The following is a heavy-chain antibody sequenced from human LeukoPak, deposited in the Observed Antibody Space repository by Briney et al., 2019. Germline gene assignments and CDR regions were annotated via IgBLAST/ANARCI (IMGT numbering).Heavy chain of an antibody. CDR3: AKHLSNTFYDRIWFDP. Sequence: PSETLSLTCSVSGGSINNYYWSWIRQPPGQGLEWIGSVYYSGSTNYNPSLKSRATISVDKSTNQFSLKLKSVTAAATAVYYCAKHLSNTFYDRIWFDPWGQGTLVTVSS. D-gene: IGHD3-22*01. CDR1: GGSINNYY. V-gene: IGHV4-59*01. J-gene: IGHJ5*02. CDR2: VYYSGST.